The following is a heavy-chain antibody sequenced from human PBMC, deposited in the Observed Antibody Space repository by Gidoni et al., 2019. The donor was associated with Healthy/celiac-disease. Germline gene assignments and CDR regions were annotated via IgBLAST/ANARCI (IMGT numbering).Heavy chain of an antibody. CDR1: GFTVSSNY. J-gene: IGHJ6*02. CDR2: IYSGGST. V-gene: IGHV3-53*04. D-gene: IGHD4-4*01. CDR3: AREAALYSNYETYYYYGMDV. Sequence: EVQLVESGGGLVQPGGSLRLSCAASGFTVSSNYMRWVRQAPGKGLEWVSVIYSGGSTYYADSVKGRFTISRHNSKNTLYLQMNSLRAEDTAVYYCAREAALYSNYETYYYYGMDVWGQGTTVTVSS.